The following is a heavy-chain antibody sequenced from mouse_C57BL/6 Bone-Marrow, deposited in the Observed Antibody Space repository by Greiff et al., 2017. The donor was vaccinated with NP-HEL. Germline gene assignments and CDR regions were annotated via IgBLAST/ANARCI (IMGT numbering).Heavy chain of an antibody. J-gene: IGHJ1*03. CDR1: GFTFSDYG. CDR2: ISSGSSTI. CDR3: ASPPFTTVVATDGYFDV. Sequence: EVKLVESGGGLVKPGGSLKLSCAASGFTFSDYGMHWVRQAPEKGLEWVAYISSGSSTIYYADTVKGRFTISRDNAKNTLFLQMTSLRSEDTAMYYCASPPFTTVVATDGYFDVWGTGTTVTVSS. D-gene: IGHD1-1*01. V-gene: IGHV5-17*01.